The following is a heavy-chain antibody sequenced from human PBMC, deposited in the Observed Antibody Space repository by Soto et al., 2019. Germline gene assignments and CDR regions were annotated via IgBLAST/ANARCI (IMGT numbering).Heavy chain of an antibody. V-gene: IGHV4-39*01. CDR3: ANTYYDILTGYHDAFDI. D-gene: IGHD3-9*01. Sequence: QLQLQESGPGLVKPSETLSLTCTVSGGSISSCSYYWGWVRQPPGKGLECIGSVYCSGRTYYNPSLKSRVTIYVDTSKNQYSLKLSSVTAADTAVYYCANTYYDILTGYHDAFDIWCQGTMVTVSS. CDR1: GGSISSCSYY. CDR2: VYCSGRT. J-gene: IGHJ3*02.